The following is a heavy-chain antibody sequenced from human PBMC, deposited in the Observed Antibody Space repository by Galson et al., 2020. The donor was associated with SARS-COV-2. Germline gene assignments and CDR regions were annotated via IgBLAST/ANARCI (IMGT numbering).Heavy chain of an antibody. CDR2: IYYSGST. CDR3: ARQSYMVTTEMAPCGLDV. Sequence: SQTLSLTRTVSGVSIASGVYYWNWIRQHPGKGLEWIGSIYYSGSTYYNPSLKRRVSMSVDTPRNQFSLKLTSVTAADTPVYVCARQSYMVTTEMAPCGLDVGGEGTTVSVAS. V-gene: IGHV4-31*02. CDR1: GVSIASGVYY. D-gene: IGHD1-1*01. J-gene: IGHJ6*02.